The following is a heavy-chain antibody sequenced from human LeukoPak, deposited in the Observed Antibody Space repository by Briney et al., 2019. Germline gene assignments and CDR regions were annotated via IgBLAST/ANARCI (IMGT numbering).Heavy chain of an antibody. Sequence: SVKVSCKASGGTFSSYAISWARQAPGQGLEWMGGIIPIFGTANYAQKFQGRVTITADESTSTAYMELSSLRSEDTAVYYCAREVSSGPFIDYWGQGTLVTVSS. V-gene: IGHV1-69*13. CDR3: AREVSSGPFIDY. J-gene: IGHJ4*02. CDR2: IIPIFGTA. D-gene: IGHD6-19*01. CDR1: GGTFSSYA.